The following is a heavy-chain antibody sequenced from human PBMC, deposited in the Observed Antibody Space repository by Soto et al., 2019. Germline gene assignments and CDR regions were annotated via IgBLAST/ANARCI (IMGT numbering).Heavy chain of an antibody. J-gene: IGHJ4*02. CDR2: VYYSGST. D-gene: IGHD2-15*01. Sequence: PSDTLSLTCTVSGASVSSATYYWNWIRQPPGKPLEWIGYVYYSGSTYYNPSLKSRVTISADTSKNQFSLRMNSMIAADTAVYYCARADPDASVGYWGQGTLVTVSS. V-gene: IGHV4-61*01. CDR3: ARADPDASVGY. CDR1: GASVSSATYY.